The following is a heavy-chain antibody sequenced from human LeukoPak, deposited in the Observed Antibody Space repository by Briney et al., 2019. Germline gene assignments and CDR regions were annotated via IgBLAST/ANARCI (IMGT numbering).Heavy chain of an antibody. CDR2: ISGSGGST. D-gene: IGHD6-13*01. Sequence: GGSLRLSCAASGFTFSSYAMSWVRQAPGKGLEWVSAISGSGGSTYYADSVKGRFTISRDNSKNTLYLQMNSLRAEDTAVYYCAKDHSSSWYELNDYWGQGTLVTVSS. V-gene: IGHV3-23*01. J-gene: IGHJ4*02. CDR3: AKDHSSSWYELNDY. CDR1: GFTFSSYA.